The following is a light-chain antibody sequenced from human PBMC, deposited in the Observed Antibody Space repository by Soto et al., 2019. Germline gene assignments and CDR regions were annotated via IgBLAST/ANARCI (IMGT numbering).Light chain of an antibody. CDR1: SSDVGGYSF. J-gene: IGLJ3*02. V-gene: IGLV2-8*01. CDR3: SSYAGSNNWV. Sequence: QSALTQPPSASGSPGQSVTFSCTGTSSDVGGYSFVSWYQQHPGKAPKLMIYEVSKRPSGVPDRFSGSKSGNTASLTVSGLQAEDEADYYCSSYAGSNNWVFGGGTKLTVL. CDR2: EVS.